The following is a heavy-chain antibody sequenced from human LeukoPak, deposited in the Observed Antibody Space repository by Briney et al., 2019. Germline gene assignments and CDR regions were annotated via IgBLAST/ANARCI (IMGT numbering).Heavy chain of an antibody. Sequence: RGSLRLSRVAYGFNFRDYSMNWVRQAPGKGLDWVSGISGTSSYMYYGDSVKGRFTVSRDNAKNSLYLQMESLRVEDTAVYYCARDLHYYGSGPWGQGTLVTVSS. CDR3: ARDLHYYGSGP. CDR2: ISGTSSYM. J-gene: IGHJ5*02. V-gene: IGHV3-21*01. CDR1: GFNFRDYS. D-gene: IGHD3-10*01.